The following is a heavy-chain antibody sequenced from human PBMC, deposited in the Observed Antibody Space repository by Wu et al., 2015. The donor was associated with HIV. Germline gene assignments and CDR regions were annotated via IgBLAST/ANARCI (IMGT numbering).Heavy chain of an antibody. CDR1: GGIFNYYA. CDR3: ARGGSLVDTSMVRRHYYYMDV. Sequence: QGQLVQSGAEVKKPGSSVKVSCKASGGIFNYYAFSWVRQAPGQGLEWMGGIIPFLGSIDYAQKFQGRVTISADESTTTVQMDFHSLTSEDTAVYYCARGGSLVDTSMVRRHYYYMDVWGRGTTVIVS. J-gene: IGHJ6*03. V-gene: IGHV1-69*12. CDR2: IIPFLGSI. D-gene: IGHD5-18*01.